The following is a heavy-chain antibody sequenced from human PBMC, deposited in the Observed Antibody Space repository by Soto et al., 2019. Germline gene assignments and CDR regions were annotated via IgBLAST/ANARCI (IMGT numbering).Heavy chain of an antibody. CDR2: INGGSGDT. D-gene: IGHD2-15*01. V-gene: IGHV1-3*01. CDR3: ARGTNPTSFTPDY. J-gene: IGHJ4*02. Sequence: QVQLVQSGAEVKKPGAAVKVSCRASGYTLGSYSMHWLRQAPGQRLEWMGCINGGSGDTRSSQNFQDRVTIFRDTSANTAYMELSILTSEDSAVYYCARGTNPTSFTPDYWGQGTLVTVSS. CDR1: GYTLGSYS.